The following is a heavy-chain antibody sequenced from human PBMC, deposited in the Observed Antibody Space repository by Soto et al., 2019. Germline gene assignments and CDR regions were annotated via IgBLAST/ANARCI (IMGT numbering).Heavy chain of an antibody. J-gene: IGHJ5*02. Sequence: GGSLRLSCAASGFTFSDYYMSWIRQAPGKGLEWVSYISSSGSTIYYADSVKGRFTISRDNAKNSLYLQMNSLRAEDTAVYYCASWWGNWPEKQVVPPNWFDPWGQGTLVTVS. CDR1: GFTFSDYY. CDR2: ISSSGSTI. CDR3: ASWWGNWPEKQVVPPNWFDP. V-gene: IGHV3-11*01. D-gene: IGHD1-1*01.